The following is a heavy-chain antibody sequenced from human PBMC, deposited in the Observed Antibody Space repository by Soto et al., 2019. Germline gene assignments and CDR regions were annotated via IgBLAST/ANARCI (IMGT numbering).Heavy chain of an antibody. V-gene: IGHV1-2*04. J-gene: IGHJ6*02. CDR2: INPNSGGT. CDR1: GYTFTGYY. D-gene: IGHD4-17*01. CDR3: ARDLGDYNVHYGMDV. Sequence: ASVKVSCKASGYTFTGYYMHWVRQAPGQGLEWMGWINPNSGGTNYAQKFQGWVTMTRDTSISTAYMELSRLRSDDTAVYYCARDLGDYNVHYGMDVSGQGTTVTVSS.